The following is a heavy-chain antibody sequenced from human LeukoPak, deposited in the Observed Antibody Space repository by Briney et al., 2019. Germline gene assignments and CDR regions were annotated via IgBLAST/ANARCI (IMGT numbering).Heavy chain of an antibody. CDR3: ARAAYGSGSYGAPNDYYYYGMDV. CDR2: IIPIFGTA. Sequence: SVKVSCKASGYTFTSYDISWVRQAPGQGLEWMGGIIPIFGTANYAQKFQGRVTITADESTSTAYMELSSLRSEDTAVYYCARAAYGSGSYGAPNDYYYYGMDVWGQGTTVTVSS. V-gene: IGHV1-69*13. D-gene: IGHD3-10*01. J-gene: IGHJ6*02. CDR1: GYTFTSYD.